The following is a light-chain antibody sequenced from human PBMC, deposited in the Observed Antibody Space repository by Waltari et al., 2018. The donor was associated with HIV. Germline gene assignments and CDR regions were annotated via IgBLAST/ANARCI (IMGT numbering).Light chain of an antibody. Sequence: QSALTQPASVSGSPGQSITISCTGTSSDVGGYNYVSWYQQHPGKAPKLIIYEVSNRPSGVSNRFSGSKSGNTASLTISGLQAEDEADYYCSSYTSSSGVVFGGGTKLTVL. CDR3: SSYTSSSGVV. V-gene: IGLV2-14*01. J-gene: IGLJ2*01. CDR1: SSDVGGYNY. CDR2: EVS.